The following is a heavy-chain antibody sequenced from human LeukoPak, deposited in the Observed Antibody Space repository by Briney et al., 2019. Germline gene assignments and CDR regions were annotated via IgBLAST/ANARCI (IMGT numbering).Heavy chain of an antibody. Sequence: SETPSLTCTVSGGSISSYYWSWIRQPPGKGLEWIGYIYYSGSTNYNPSLKSRVTISVDTSKNQFSLKLSSVTAADTAVYYCARVGRDYDFWSGYYAPYYYYYYMDVWGKGTTVTVSS. J-gene: IGHJ6*03. D-gene: IGHD3-3*01. CDR1: GGSISSYY. CDR3: ARVGRDYDFWSGYYAPYYYYYYMDV. CDR2: IYYSGST. V-gene: IGHV4-59*01.